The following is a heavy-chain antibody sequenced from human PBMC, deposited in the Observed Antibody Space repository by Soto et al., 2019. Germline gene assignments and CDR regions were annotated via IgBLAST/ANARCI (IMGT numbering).Heavy chain of an antibody. Sequence: GGSLRLSCAASGFTFSSYAMSWVRQAPGKGLEWVSAISGSGGSTYYADSVKGRFTISRDNSKNTLYLQMNSLRAEDTAVYYSAKDFEEVITIFGVVPYGMDVWGQGTTVTVSS. CDR1: GFTFSSYA. J-gene: IGHJ6*02. CDR2: ISGSGGST. V-gene: IGHV3-23*01. CDR3: AKDFEEVITIFGVVPYGMDV. D-gene: IGHD3-3*01.